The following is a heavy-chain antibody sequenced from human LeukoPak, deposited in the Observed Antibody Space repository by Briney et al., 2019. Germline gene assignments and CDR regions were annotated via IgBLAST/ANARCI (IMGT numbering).Heavy chain of an antibody. CDR3: ARDNNWGFDY. CDR2: IRGSRSGLGSGM. Sequence: GGSLSHSCAASGFIFSDYRMNWVRQAPGKGLEGFSNIRGSRSGLGSGMYYDDSVRGRFTISRDDAKNSLYLQMSSLRAEDTAFYYCARDNNWGFDYWGQGALVTVSS. D-gene: IGHD7-27*01. CDR1: GFIFSDYR. V-gene: IGHV3-48*04. J-gene: IGHJ4*02.